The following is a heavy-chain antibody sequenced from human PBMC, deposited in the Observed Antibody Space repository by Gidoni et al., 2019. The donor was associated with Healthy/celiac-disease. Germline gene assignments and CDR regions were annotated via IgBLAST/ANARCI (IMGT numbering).Heavy chain of an antibody. Sequence: QVQLVESGGGVVQPGRSLRLSCAASGFTFISDGMHWVRQAPGKGLGWVAFIWYDGSNQYYADSVKGRFTISRDNSKNTLYLQMNSLRAEDTAVYYCARGAYGAPYDAFDIWGQGTMVTVSS. CDR3: ARGAYGAPYDAFDI. CDR1: GFTFISDG. V-gene: IGHV3-33*01. D-gene: IGHD4-17*01. J-gene: IGHJ3*02. CDR2: IWYDGSNQ.